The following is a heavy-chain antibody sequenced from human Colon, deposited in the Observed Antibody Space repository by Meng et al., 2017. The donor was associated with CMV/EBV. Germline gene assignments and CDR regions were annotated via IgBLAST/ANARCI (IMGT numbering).Heavy chain of an antibody. D-gene: IGHD2-8*01. CDR3: ARRPYCTNGVCYSSNDY. CDR1: GYDFAAFY. V-gene: IGHV1-2*02. Sequence: ASVKVSCKASGYDFAAFYLHWVRQAPGQGLERMGGVNPKSGDTHYAQKFQGRITMTRDTSLNTTYMELSSLRSDDTAIYFCARRPYCTNGVCYSSNDYWGQGTLVTVSS. CDR2: VNPKSGDT. J-gene: IGHJ4*02.